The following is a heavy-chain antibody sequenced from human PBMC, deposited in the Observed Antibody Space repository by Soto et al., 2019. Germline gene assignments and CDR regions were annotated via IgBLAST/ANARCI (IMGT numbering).Heavy chain of an antibody. CDR3: ARSFPTVGYYYDYGMDV. D-gene: IGHD4-17*01. Sequence: QVQLVQSGAEVKKPGSSVKVSCKASGGTFSSYAISWVRQAPGQGLEWMGGIIPIFGTANYAQKFQGRVTITADESTSTAYMELSSLRSEDTAVYYGARSFPTVGYYYDYGMDVWGQGTTVTVSS. CDR2: IIPIFGTA. CDR1: GGTFSSYA. V-gene: IGHV1-69*01. J-gene: IGHJ6*02.